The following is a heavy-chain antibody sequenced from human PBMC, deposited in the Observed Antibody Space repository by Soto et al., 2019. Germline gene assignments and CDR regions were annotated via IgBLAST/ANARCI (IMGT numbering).Heavy chain of an antibody. V-gene: IGHV1-8*01. Sequence: ASVKVSCKASGYAFSNNDISWVRQATGQGLEWMGWMNPNSGNGGYAQKFQGRVTMTRDTSTSTAYMELSSLASDDTAIYYCARMATSGTLNWFDPWGQGTLVPSPQ. CDR1: GYAFSNND. CDR2: MNPNSGNG. J-gene: IGHJ5*02. CDR3: ARMATSGTLNWFDP.